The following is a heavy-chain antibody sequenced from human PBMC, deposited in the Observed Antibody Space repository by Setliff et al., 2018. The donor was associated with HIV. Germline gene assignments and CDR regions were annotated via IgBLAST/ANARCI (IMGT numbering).Heavy chain of an antibody. Sequence: ETLSLTCSVSGGSINSYYWNWVRQPPGKGLEWIAYKHTSGSTNYNPSLKSRVIISVDTSKNQFSLRLSSVTAADTAIYYCARGVNSGTYWGYYYYMDVWGKGTKVTVSS. CDR2: KHTSGST. CDR1: GGSINSYY. V-gene: IGHV4-4*08. CDR3: ARGVNSGTYWGYYYYMDV. J-gene: IGHJ6*03. D-gene: IGHD1-26*01.